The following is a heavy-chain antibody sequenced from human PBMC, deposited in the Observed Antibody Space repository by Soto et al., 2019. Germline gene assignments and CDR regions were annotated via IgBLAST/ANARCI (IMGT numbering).Heavy chain of an antibody. CDR3: AKGGRYYYGSGSPYDAFDI. V-gene: IGHV3-23*01. D-gene: IGHD3-10*01. CDR2: VSGSGGSR. CDR1: GFTFSTFA. Sequence: GGSLRLSCXTSGFTFSTFAMSWVRQAPGKGLEWVSVVSGSGGSRDYADSVKGRFTISRDNSKNTVYLQMNSLRAEDTAVYYCAKGGRYYYGSGSPYDAFDIWGQGTMVTVSS. J-gene: IGHJ3*02.